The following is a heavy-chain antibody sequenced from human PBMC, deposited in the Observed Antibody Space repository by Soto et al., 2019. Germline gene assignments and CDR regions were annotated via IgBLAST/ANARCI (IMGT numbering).Heavy chain of an antibody. CDR3: ASHYYDSSGYYYEGVDY. J-gene: IGHJ4*02. CDR2: IIPIFGTA. V-gene: IGHV1-69*13. CDR1: GGTFSSYA. D-gene: IGHD3-22*01. Sequence: ASVKVSCKASGGTFSSYAISWVRQAPGQGLEWMGGIIPIFGTANYAQKFQGRVTITADESTSTAYMELSSLRSEDTAVYYCASHYYDSSGYYYEGVDYWGQGTLVTVSS.